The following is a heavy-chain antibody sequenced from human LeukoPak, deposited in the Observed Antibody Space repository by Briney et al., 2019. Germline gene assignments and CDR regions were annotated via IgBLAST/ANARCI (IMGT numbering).Heavy chain of an antibody. D-gene: IGHD1-26*01. Sequence: SETLSLTCTVSGGSISSYYWSWIRQPPGKGLEWIGYIFYSGSTNYNPSLKSRVTISVDTSRNQFSLKLSSVTAADTAVYYCARGEVGSYYDYRGQGTLVTVSS. CDR3: ARGEVGSYYDY. CDR2: IFYSGST. V-gene: IGHV4-59*01. J-gene: IGHJ4*02. CDR1: GGSISSYY.